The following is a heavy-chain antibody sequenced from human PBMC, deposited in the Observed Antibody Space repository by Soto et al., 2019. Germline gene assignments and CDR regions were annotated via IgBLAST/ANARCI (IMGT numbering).Heavy chain of an antibody. CDR1: GFTFSTYW. Sequence: EVQLVESGGGLVQPGGSLRLSCAASGFTFSTYWMHWVRQAPGKGLVWVSRIKNDGSGTYYVDSVEGRFTISRDNAKNTRYLPMNGLRAEDTAVYYCVRGDGDYYDGNGYLGRHWGQGTLVTVSS. CDR2: IKNDGSGT. V-gene: IGHV3-74*01. D-gene: IGHD3-22*01. CDR3: VRGDGDYYDGNGYLGRH. J-gene: IGHJ4*02.